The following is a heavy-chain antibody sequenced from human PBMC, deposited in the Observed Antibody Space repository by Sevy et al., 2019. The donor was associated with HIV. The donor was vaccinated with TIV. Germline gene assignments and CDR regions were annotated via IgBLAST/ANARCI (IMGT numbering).Heavy chain of an antibody. Sequence: GGALRLSCAASGFTFSNAWMSWVRQAPGKGLEWVGRIKSKTDGGTTDYAAPVKGRFTISRDDSKNTLYLQMNSLKTEDTAVYYCTTDLPRWLQLGDYFDYWGQGTLVTVSS. J-gene: IGHJ4*02. CDR1: GFTFSNAW. CDR2: IKSKTDGGTT. V-gene: IGHV3-15*01. D-gene: IGHD5-12*01. CDR3: TTDLPRWLQLGDYFDY.